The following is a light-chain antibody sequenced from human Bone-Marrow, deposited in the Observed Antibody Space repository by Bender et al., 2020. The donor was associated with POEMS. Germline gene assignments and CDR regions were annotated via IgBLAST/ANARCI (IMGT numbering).Light chain of an antibody. V-gene: IGLV2-8*01. CDR1: SSDIGNYQS. CDR3: SSYAGNSHF. J-gene: IGLJ2*01. CDR2: EVS. Sequence: QSALTQPPSASGSPGQSVTISCTGSSSDIGNYQSVSWYQQLPGKAPKLMIYEVSKRPSGVPGRFSGSKSGNTASLTVSGLQTEDEADYFCSSYAGNSHFFGGGTKLTVL.